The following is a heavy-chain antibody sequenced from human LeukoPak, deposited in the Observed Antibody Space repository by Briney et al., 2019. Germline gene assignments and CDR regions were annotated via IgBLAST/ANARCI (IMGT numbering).Heavy chain of an antibody. CDR2: INANSGDT. CDR3: TRDFLHVYYYDSSGYVRGAFDI. V-gene: IGHV1-2*02. Sequence: GASVKVSCKASGHTFTGYYMHWVRQAPGQGLEWMGWINANSGDTNYAQKFQGRVTMTRDTSISTVYMELSRLRSDDTAVYYCTRDFLHVYYYDSSGYVRGAFDIWGQGTMVTVSS. D-gene: IGHD3-22*01. CDR1: GHTFTGYY. J-gene: IGHJ3*02.